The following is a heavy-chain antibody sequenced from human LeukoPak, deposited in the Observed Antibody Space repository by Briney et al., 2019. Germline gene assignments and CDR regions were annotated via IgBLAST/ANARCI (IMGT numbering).Heavy chain of an antibody. Sequence: KPPETLSLTCTVSGVPISSTSYYWGWIRQPPGKGLEWIGSIYYSGTTYYNPSLKSRVTISVDTSKNQFSLKLSSVTAADTAVYYCARQAYSSNLGWFDPWGQGTLVTVSS. D-gene: IGHD6-13*01. J-gene: IGHJ5*02. V-gene: IGHV4-39*01. CDR1: GVPISSTSYY. CDR3: ARQAYSSNLGWFDP. CDR2: IYYSGTT.